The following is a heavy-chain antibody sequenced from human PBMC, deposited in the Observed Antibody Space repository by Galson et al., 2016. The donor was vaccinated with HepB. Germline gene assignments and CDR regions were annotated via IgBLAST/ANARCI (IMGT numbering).Heavy chain of an antibody. CDR2: ISHTGAT. CDR3: ARHGRDLLMCLDD. D-gene: IGHD2-8*01. V-gene: IGHV4-59*08. Sequence: SETLSLTCTVSGDFINGYSWAWIRQPPGRGLEYLGHISHTGATSYNPSLNSRLTMSADTSKNQFSLRLSSVTVADTAVYYCARHGRDLLMCLDDWGQGSTVTVSS. J-gene: IGHJ6*02. CDR1: GDFINGYS.